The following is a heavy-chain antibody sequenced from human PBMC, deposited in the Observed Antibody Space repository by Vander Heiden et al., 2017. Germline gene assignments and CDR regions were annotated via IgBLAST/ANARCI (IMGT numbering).Heavy chain of an antibody. D-gene: IGHD5-12*01. Sequence: EVELVESGGGLVKPGGSLRLSCAASGFTFSSYSMNWAGQAPGKGLEWVSSISSSSSYIYYADSVKGRFTISRDNAKNSLYLQMNSLRAEDTAVYYCARDLSGYDYFDYWGQGTLVTVSS. J-gene: IGHJ4*02. V-gene: IGHV3-21*01. CDR3: ARDLSGYDYFDY. CDR2: ISSSSSYI. CDR1: GFTFSSYS.